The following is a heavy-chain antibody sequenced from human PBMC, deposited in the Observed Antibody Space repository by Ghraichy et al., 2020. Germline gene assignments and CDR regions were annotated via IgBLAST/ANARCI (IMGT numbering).Heavy chain of an antibody. V-gene: IGHV5-51*01. CDR3: ASWYSSSWSFDY. CDR2: IYPGDSDT. D-gene: IGHD6-13*01. Sequence: GESLNISCKGSGYSFTSYWIGWVRQMPGKGLEWMGIIYPGDSDTRYSPSFQGQVTISADKSISTAYLQWSSLKASDPAMYDCASWYSSSWSFDYWGQGTLVTVSS. CDR1: GYSFTSYW. J-gene: IGHJ4*02.